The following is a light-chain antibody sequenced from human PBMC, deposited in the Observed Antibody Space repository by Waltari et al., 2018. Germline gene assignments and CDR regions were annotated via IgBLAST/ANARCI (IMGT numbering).Light chain of an antibody. V-gene: IGKV3-20*01. CDR1: QSVSSSS. Sequence: DIVLTQSPVTPSLSPVERATLACRASQSVSSSSFTWYQQKPGQAPRLLIYGASSRATGSPDRFSGSGSGTDFTLTISRLEPEDFAVYYCQQYGSSPTWTFGQGTKVEIK. CDR2: GAS. CDR3: QQYGSSPTWT. J-gene: IGKJ1*01.